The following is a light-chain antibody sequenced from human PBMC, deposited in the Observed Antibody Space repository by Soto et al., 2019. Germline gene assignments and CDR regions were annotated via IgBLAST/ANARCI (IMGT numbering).Light chain of an antibody. J-gene: IGLJ2*01. CDR2: EVT. V-gene: IGLV2-8*01. CDR1: SSDVGGYHY. CDR3: SSYAGTNNLL. Sequence: QSALTQPPSASGSPGQSVTISFTGTSSDVGGYHYVSWYQQHPGKAPKLIIYEVTKRPSGVPDRFSGSKSGSTASLTVSGLQAEDEADYYCSSYAGTNNLLFGGGTKLTVL.